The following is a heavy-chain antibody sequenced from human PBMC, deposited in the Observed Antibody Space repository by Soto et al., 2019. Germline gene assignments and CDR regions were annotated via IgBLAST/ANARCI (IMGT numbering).Heavy chain of an antibody. CDR3: ARAETAGGVFDY. D-gene: IGHD3-16*01. J-gene: IGHJ4*02. CDR2: IYYNGNT. CDR1: GGSVSSGGFY. Sequence: QVQLQESGPRLVKPSQTLSLTCSVSGGSVSSGGFYWTWIRQHPGKGLEWIGYIYYNGNTYYNPSLKSRVTISRDTSKSQFSLNLSSVTAADTAIYYCARAETAGGVFDYWGQGTLVTVSS. V-gene: IGHV4-31*03.